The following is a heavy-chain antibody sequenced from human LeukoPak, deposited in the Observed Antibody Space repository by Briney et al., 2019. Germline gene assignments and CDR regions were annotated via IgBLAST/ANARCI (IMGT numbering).Heavy chain of an antibody. J-gene: IGHJ4*02. V-gene: IGHV4-59*12. CDR1: GGSISSYY. Sequence: SETLSLTCTVSGGSISSYYWSWIRQPPGKGLEWIGYIYYSGSTNYNPSLKSRVTISVDTSKNQFSLKLTSVTAADTAVYYCARGQGTVTTRWGQGTLVTVSS. D-gene: IGHD4-17*01. CDR3: ARGQGTVTTR. CDR2: IYYSGST.